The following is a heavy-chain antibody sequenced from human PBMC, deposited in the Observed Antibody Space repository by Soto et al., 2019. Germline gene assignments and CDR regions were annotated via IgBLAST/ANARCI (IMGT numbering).Heavy chain of an antibody. CDR3: VRYVSTSPAGWFAS. Sequence: QITLKESGPTLVKPTQTLTLTCTFSGLSLSTSGEAVGWIRQPPGKALDWLALIYWADDKRYNPTLKTRLTITTDTTTKHVVLTQTPMDPVNTATYFWVRYVSTSPAGWFASWGQGILVPFSS. V-gene: IGHV2-5*02. D-gene: IGHD3-10*01. CDR1: GLSLSTSGEA. CDR2: IYWADDK. J-gene: IGHJ5*01.